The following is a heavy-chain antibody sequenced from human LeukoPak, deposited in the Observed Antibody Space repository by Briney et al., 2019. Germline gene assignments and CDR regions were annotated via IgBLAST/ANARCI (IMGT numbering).Heavy chain of an antibody. Sequence: PGGSLRLSCAASGFTFSSYSMNWVRQAPGKGLEWVSSISSSSSYIYYADSVKGRFTISRENANNSLYLQMNSLRAEDTAVYYCARFGYDFWSGYYVDVWGNGATLTVSS. CDR3: ARFGYDFWSGYYVDV. CDR2: ISSSSSYI. D-gene: IGHD3-3*01. V-gene: IGHV3-21*01. J-gene: IGHJ6*03. CDR1: GFTFSSYS.